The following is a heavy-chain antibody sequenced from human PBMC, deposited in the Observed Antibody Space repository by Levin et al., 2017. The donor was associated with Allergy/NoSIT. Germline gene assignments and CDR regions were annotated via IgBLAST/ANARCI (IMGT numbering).Heavy chain of an antibody. CDR2: ISGSGGST. V-gene: IGHV3-23*01. Sequence: GGSLRLSCAASGFTFSSYAMSWVRQAPGKGLEWVSAISGSGGSTYYADSVKGRFTISRDNSKNTLYLQMNSLRAEDTAVYYCAKAGQQLVSFNYYMDVWGKGTTVTVSS. D-gene: IGHD6-13*01. CDR1: GFTFSSYA. CDR3: AKAGQQLVSFNYYMDV. J-gene: IGHJ6*03.